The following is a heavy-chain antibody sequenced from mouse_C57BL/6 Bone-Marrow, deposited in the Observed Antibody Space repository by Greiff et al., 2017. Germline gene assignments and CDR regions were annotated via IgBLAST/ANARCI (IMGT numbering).Heavy chain of an antibody. J-gene: IGHJ4*01. CDR2: IDPENGDT. V-gene: IGHV14-4*01. Sequence: VQLKESGAELVRPGASVKLSCTASGFNIKDDYMHWVKQRPEQGLEWIGWIDPENGDTEYASKFQGKATITADTSSNTAYLQLSSLTSEDTAVYYCTFTVFYYAMDYWGQGTSGTVSS. D-gene: IGHD1-1*01. CDR1: GFNIKDDY. CDR3: TFTVFYYAMDY.